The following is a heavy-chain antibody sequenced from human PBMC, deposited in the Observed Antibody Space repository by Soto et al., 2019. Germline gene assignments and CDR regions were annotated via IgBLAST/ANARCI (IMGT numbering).Heavy chain of an antibody. J-gene: IGHJ6*02. CDR1: GGSISSYY. CDR2: MYNTGST. Sequence: QVQLQESGPGLVKPSETLSLTCTVSGGSISSYYWSWIRQPPGKGLEWIGYMYNTGSTIYKPSLMSRVTISIDTSKYQFSLKLSSVTAADTAVYYCARDLWGYCGTDCYPLDVWGQGTTVTVSS. V-gene: IGHV4-59*01. D-gene: IGHD2-21*02. CDR3: ARDLWGYCGTDCYPLDV.